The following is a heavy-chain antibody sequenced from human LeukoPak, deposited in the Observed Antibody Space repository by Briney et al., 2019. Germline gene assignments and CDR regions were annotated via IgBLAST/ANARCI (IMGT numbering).Heavy chain of an antibody. CDR1: GFSLSTSGVA. CDR2: IYWDDDK. V-gene: IGHV2-5*02. Sequence: ESGPTLVKPPQTLTLTCTFSGFSLSTSGVAVGWIRQPPGKALEWLALIYWDDDKRYSPSLKGRLTITKDSSKNQVLLTMTNVDPVDTATYFCTVSLGRGVVFDKWGQGTQVTVSS. CDR3: TVSLGRGVVFDK. D-gene: IGHD3-10*01. J-gene: IGHJ4*02.